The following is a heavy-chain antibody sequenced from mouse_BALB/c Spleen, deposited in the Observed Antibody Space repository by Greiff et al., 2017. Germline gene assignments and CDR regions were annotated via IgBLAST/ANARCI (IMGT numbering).Heavy chain of an antibody. V-gene: IGHV2-2*02. CDR3: ARNDWDLYYAMDY. J-gene: IGHJ4*01. CDR2: IWSGGST. D-gene: IGHD4-1*01. CDR1: GFSLTSYG. Sequence: QVHVKQSGPGLVQPSQSLSITCTVSGFSLTSYGVHWVRQSPGKGLEWLGVIWSGGSTDYNAAFISRLSISKDNSKSQVFFKMNSLQANDTAIYYCARNDWDLYYAMDYWGQGTSVTVSS.